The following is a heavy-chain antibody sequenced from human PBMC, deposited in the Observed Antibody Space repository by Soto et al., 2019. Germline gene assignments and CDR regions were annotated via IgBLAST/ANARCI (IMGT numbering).Heavy chain of an antibody. D-gene: IGHD1-1*01. CDR2: INPSSGGT. J-gene: IGHJ5*02. V-gene: IGHV1-2*02. Sequence: QVHLVQSGAEVKKPGASVKVSCKTSGYIFTSYYIVWVRQAPGQGLEWMGWINPSSGGTEYAQEFQGRVAMSRDTSFITAYMELTSLTSDDTGVYYCARVVNDWFDPWGQGTPVIVSS. CDR3: ARVVNDWFDP. CDR1: GYIFTSYY.